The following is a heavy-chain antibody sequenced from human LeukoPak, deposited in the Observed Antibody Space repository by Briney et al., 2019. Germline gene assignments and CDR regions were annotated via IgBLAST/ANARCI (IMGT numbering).Heavy chain of an antibody. Sequence: TGGSLRLSCAASGFTFSSYGMHWVRQAPGKGLEWVAVIWYDGSNKYYADSVKGRFTISRDNSKNTLYLQMNSLRAEDTAVYYCAKIYDSSGYDGMDVWGQGTTVTVSS. CDR1: GFTFSSYG. CDR2: IWYDGSNK. D-gene: IGHD3-22*01. CDR3: AKIYDSSGYDGMDV. J-gene: IGHJ6*02. V-gene: IGHV3-30*02.